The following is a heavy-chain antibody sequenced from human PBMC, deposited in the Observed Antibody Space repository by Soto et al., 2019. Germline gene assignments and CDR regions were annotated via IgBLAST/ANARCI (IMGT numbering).Heavy chain of an antibody. V-gene: IGHV3-23*01. CDR3: AKAGFMGMGTTVDPPDY. CDR1: GFTFSSYA. Sequence: EVQLLESGGGLVQPGGSLRLSCAASGFTFSSYAMSWVRQAPGKGLEWVSAISGSGGSTYYADSVKGRFTISRDNSKNTLYLQMNSLRAEDTAVYYCAKAGFMGMGTTVDPPDYWGQGTLVTVSS. J-gene: IGHJ4*02. CDR2: ISGSGGST. D-gene: IGHD4-17*01.